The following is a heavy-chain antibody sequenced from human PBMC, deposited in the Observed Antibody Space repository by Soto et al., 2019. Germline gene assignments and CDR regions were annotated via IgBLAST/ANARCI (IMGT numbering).Heavy chain of an antibody. J-gene: IGHJ6*02. D-gene: IGHD3-22*01. CDR3: ARGSSPYDSSGYYLGYYYYYGMDV. CDR2: IYSGGST. V-gene: IGHV3-66*01. Sequence: EVQLVESGGGLVQPGGSLRLSCAASGFTVSSNYMSWVRQAPGKGLEWVSVIYSGGSTYYADSVKGRFTISRDNSKNTLNLQMNSLRAEDTAVYYCARGSSPYDSSGYYLGYYYYYGMDVWGQGTTVTDSS. CDR1: GFTVSSNY.